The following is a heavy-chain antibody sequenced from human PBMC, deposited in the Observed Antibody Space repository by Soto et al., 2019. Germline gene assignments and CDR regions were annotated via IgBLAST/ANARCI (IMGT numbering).Heavy chain of an antibody. J-gene: IGHJ6*02. Sequence: QITLKESGPTLVKPTQTLTLTCTFSGFSLSTSGVGVGWIRQPPGKALEWLALIYWDDDKRYSPSLKSRLTITKDTSKNQVVLTMTNMDPVDTATYYCAHRPGLAAAGTPRHYYYGMDVWGQGTTVTVSS. D-gene: IGHD6-13*01. CDR3: AHRPGLAAAGTPRHYYYGMDV. V-gene: IGHV2-5*02. CDR2: IYWDDDK. CDR1: GFSLSTSGVG.